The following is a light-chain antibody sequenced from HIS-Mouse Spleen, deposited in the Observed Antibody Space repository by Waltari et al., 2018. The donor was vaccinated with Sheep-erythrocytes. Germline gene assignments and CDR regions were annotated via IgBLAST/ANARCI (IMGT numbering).Light chain of an antibody. CDR1: SGHSSYA. CDR3: QTWGTGIRV. Sequence: QLVLTQSPSASASLGASVKLTCTLSSGHSSYAIAWHQQQPEKGPRYLMTLNSDGSHSKGDGLPDRFSGSSSGAERYLTISSLQSEDEADYYCQTWGTGIRVFGTGTKVTVL. V-gene: IGLV4-69*01. CDR2: LNSDGSH. J-gene: IGLJ1*01.